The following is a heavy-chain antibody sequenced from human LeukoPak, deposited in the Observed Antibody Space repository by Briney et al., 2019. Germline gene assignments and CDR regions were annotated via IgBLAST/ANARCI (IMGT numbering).Heavy chain of an antibody. Sequence: SETLSPTCTVSGASISSFYWSWIRQAPGKGLEWIGYIPYIGSTNYNPSLKSRVTFSVDTSKNQFSLRLSSMTAADTAVYYCARHYGGHTFGTTFDYWGQGTLVTVSS. CDR3: ARHYGGHTFGTTFDY. CDR1: GASISSFY. CDR2: IPYIGST. V-gene: IGHV4-59*08. J-gene: IGHJ4*02. D-gene: IGHD3-16*01.